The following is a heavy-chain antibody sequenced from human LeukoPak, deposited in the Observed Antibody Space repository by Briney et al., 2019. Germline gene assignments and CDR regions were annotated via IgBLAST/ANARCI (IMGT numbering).Heavy chain of an antibody. CDR1: GGSISSGGYY. Sequence: TSETLSLTCTVSGGSISSGGYYWSWIRQHPGKGLEWIGYIYYSGSTYYNPSLKSRVTISVDTSKNQFSLKLSSVTAADTAVYYCARSARVELRIDYWGQGTLVTVSS. CDR3: ARSARVELRIDY. J-gene: IGHJ4*02. D-gene: IGHD1-26*01. V-gene: IGHV4-31*03. CDR2: IYYSGST.